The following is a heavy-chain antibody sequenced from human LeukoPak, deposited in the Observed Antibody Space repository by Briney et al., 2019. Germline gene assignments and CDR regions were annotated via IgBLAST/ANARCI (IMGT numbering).Heavy chain of an antibody. CDR1: GFTFNNYG. CDR2: ISFDGSDK. V-gene: IGHV3-30*03. J-gene: IGHJ5*02. Sequence: GRSLRLSCAGSGFTFNNYGIHWVRQAPGKGLEWVAVISFDGSDKYYAGSVKGRFTISRDNAKNSLYLQMNGLRAEDTAAYYCARGATETTRWFVPWGQGTLVIVSS. D-gene: IGHD1-7*01. CDR3: ARGATETTRWFVP.